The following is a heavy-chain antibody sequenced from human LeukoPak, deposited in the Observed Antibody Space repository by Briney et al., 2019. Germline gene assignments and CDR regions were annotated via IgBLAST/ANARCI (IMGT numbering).Heavy chain of an antibody. J-gene: IGHJ3*02. D-gene: IGHD3-22*01. CDR1: GFTFSSYE. Sequence: PGGSLRLSCAASGFTFSSYEMNWVRQAPGKGLEWVSYISSSGSTMYYADSVKGRFSISRDNAKNSLFLQMNSLRAEDTAVYYCARDESSGYSSRGVFDMWGQGTMDTVSS. V-gene: IGHV3-48*03. CDR2: ISSSGSTM. CDR3: ARDESSGYSSRGVFDM.